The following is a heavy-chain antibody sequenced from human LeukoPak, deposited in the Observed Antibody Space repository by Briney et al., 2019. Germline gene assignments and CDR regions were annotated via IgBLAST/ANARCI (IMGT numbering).Heavy chain of an antibody. CDR1: GYTFTGYY. CDR3: ARDHSPGSYFPYNWFAP. Sequence: ASVKVSCKASGYTFTGYYMHWVRQAPGQGLEWMGWINPNSGGTNYAQKFQGRVTMTRDTSISTAYMELSSLRSDDTAVFYCARDHSPGSYFPYNWFAPWGQGTLVTVSS. J-gene: IGHJ5*02. V-gene: IGHV1-2*02. CDR2: INPNSGGT. D-gene: IGHD1-26*01.